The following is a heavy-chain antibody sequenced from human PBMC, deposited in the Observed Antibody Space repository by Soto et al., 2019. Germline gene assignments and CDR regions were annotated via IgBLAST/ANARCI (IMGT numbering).Heavy chain of an antibody. J-gene: IGHJ6*02. V-gene: IGHV4-4*07. CDR3: AREVIVVVVAAKLYYYYGMDV. Sequence: KSSETLSLTCTVSGGSISSYYWSWIRQPAGKGLEWIGRIYTSGSTNYNPSLKSRVTMSVDTSKNQFSLKLSSVTAADTAVYYCAREVIVVVVAAKLYYYYGMDVWGQGTTVTVSS. CDR1: GGSISSYY. CDR2: IYTSGST. D-gene: IGHD2-15*01.